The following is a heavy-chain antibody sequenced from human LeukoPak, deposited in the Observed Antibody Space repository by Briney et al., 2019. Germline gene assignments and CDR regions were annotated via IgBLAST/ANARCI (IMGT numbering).Heavy chain of an antibody. CDR3: ARGAYYDFWSGSGGFDY. J-gene: IGHJ4*02. CDR2: IKQDGSEK. CDR1: GFTFSSYW. V-gene: IGHV3-7*01. D-gene: IGHD3-3*01. Sequence: GGSLRLSCAASGFTFSSYWMSWVRQAPGKGLEWVANIKQDGSEKYYVDSVKGRFTISRDNAKNSLYLQMNSLRAGDTAVYYCARGAYYDFWSGSGGFDYWGQGTLVTVSS.